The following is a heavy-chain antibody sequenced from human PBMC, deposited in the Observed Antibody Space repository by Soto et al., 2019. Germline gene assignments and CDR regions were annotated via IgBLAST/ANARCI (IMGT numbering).Heavy chain of an antibody. CDR2: IRSKAYGGTT. J-gene: IGHJ4*02. Sequence: PGGSLRLSCTASGFTFGDYAMSWFRQAPGKGLEWVGFIRSKAYGGTTEYAASVKGRFTISRDDSKSIAYLQMNSLKTEDTAVYYCTRDDLGGIAAAHTSPFDYWAQRTLVTVSS. CDR3: TRDDLGGIAAAHTSPFDY. D-gene: IGHD6-13*01. CDR1: GFTFGDYA. V-gene: IGHV3-49*03.